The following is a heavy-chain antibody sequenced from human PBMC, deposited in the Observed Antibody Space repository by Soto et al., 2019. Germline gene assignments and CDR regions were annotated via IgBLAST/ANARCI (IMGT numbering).Heavy chain of an antibody. CDR2: MNPNSGNT. Sequence: QVQLVQSGAEVKKPGASVKVPCKASGYTFTSYDINWVRQATGQGLEWMGWMNPNSGNTGYAKKFQGRVTMTRNTSRSTAYMELSSLRSEDTALYYYSREFNFYGLDVWGQGTTVTVSS. CDR3: SREFNFYGLDV. CDR1: GYTFTSYD. V-gene: IGHV1-8*01. J-gene: IGHJ6*02.